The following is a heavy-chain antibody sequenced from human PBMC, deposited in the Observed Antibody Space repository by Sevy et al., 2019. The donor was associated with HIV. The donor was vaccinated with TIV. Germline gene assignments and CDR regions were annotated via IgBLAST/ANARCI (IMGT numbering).Heavy chain of an antibody. D-gene: IGHD7-27*01. CDR2: IHYDGSYE. Sequence: GGSLRLSCTTSGFRFSDYGMHWVRQAPGKGLEWVAFIHYDGSYENYTRSVKGRFTISRDNSKNTLFLQMNSLRTEDTAIYYCAKNTAAAGTGGFDYWGQGTLVTVSS. CDR3: AKNTAAAGTGGFDY. J-gene: IGHJ4*02. CDR1: GFRFSDYG. V-gene: IGHV3-30*02.